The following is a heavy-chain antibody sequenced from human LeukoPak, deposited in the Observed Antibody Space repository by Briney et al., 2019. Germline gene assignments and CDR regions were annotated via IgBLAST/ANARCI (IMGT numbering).Heavy chain of an antibody. Sequence: SETLSLTCTVSGGSISSSSYYWGWIRQPPGKGLEWIGEINHSGSTNYNPSLKSRVTISVDTSKNQFSLKLSSVTAADTAVYYCARGPYYYDSSGYYDFDYWGQGTLVTVSS. J-gene: IGHJ4*02. CDR2: INHSGST. CDR1: GGSISSSSYY. V-gene: IGHV4-39*07. D-gene: IGHD3-22*01. CDR3: ARGPYYYDSSGYYDFDY.